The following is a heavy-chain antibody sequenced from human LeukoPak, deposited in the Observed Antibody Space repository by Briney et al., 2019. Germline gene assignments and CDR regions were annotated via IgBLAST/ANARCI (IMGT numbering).Heavy chain of an antibody. D-gene: IGHD3-10*01. CDR3: ARGVVRGSWFDP. Sequence: SETLSLTCAVYGGSFSGYYWSWIRQPPGKGLEWIGEINHSGSTNYNPSLKSRVTISVDTSKNQFSLMLSSVTAADTAVYYCARGVVRGSWFDPWGQGTLVTVSS. V-gene: IGHV4-34*01. CDR2: INHSGST. J-gene: IGHJ5*02. CDR1: GGSFSGYY.